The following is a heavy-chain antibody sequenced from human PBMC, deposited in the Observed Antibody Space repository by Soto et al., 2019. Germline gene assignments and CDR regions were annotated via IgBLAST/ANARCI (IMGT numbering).Heavy chain of an antibody. J-gene: IGHJ6*02. D-gene: IGHD1-26*01. CDR3: AREGASGFGMDV. CDR1: GGSIRSYY. CDR2: IYTSGST. V-gene: IGHV4-4*07. Sequence: QVQLQESGPGLVKHSETLSLTCNVSGGSIRSYYWSWVRQPAGKPLEWIGRIYTSGSTNYNPSLKRRVSMSVDTSKNQFSLEVTSVTAADTAVYYCAREGASGFGMDVWGLGTTVTVSS.